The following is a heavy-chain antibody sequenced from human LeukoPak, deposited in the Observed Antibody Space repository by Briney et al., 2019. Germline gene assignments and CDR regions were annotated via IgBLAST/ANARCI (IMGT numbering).Heavy chain of an antibody. Sequence: GGSLRLSCAASGFPFSSYAMHWVRQAPGKGLEYVSAVSSNGGSAYYANSVKGRFFISRDNSENILYLQMGSLRAEDMAVYYCARGSSVGTTGHYDYWGQGTLVTVSS. J-gene: IGHJ4*02. CDR1: GFPFSSYA. CDR2: VSSNGGSA. V-gene: IGHV3-64*01. CDR3: ARGSSVGTTGHYDY. D-gene: IGHD1-26*01.